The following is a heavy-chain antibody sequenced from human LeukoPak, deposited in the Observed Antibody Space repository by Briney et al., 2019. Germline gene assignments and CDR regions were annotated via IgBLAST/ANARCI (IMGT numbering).Heavy chain of an antibody. CDR2: INPSSGGT. CDR1: GYTVSGYY. V-gene: IGHV1-2*06. Sequence: GASVKVSCKASGYTVSGYYMNWVSKAPRQGLEWMGRINPSSGGTKYAPRFQGRVPLTRDTSINTAYMELTSLRTDDTAMYYCAKEFPSGATRDLDYWGQGTLVTVSS. J-gene: IGHJ4*02. CDR3: AKEFPSGATRDLDY. D-gene: IGHD1-26*01.